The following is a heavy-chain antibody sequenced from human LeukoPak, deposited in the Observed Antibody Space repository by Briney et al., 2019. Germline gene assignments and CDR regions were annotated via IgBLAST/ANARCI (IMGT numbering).Heavy chain of an antibody. J-gene: IGHJ4*02. V-gene: IGHV1-8*01. CDR2: MNTNSGNT. CDR3: ARGYGDY. Sequence: ASVKVSCKATGYTFTSYDINWVRQATGQGLEWMGCMNTNSGNTGYAQKFQGRATITRHTSSNTAYRELSSLRSEDTAVYYCARGYGDYWGQGTLVTVSS. D-gene: IGHD4-17*01. CDR1: GYTFTSYD.